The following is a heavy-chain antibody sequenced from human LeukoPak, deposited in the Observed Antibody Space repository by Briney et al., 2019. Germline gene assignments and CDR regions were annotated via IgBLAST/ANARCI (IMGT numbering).Heavy chain of an antibody. J-gene: IGHJ4*02. Sequence: GGSLRLSCAASGFTFSSCSMNWVRQAPGKGLEWVSSISSSSSYIYYADSVKGRFTISRDNAKNSLYLQMNSLRAEDTAVYYCARVGSSSSGDDYWGQGTLVTVSS. CDR1: GFTFSSCS. CDR2: ISSSSSYI. CDR3: ARVGSSSSGDDY. V-gene: IGHV3-21*01. D-gene: IGHD6-6*01.